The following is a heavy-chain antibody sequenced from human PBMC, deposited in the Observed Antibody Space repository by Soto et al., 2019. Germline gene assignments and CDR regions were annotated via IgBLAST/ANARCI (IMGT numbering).Heavy chain of an antibody. V-gene: IGHV1-2*02. Sequence: GASVKVSCKASGYSFTKYHMHWVRHAPGQGLEWMGWINPGSGVTNQAQKFQGRVTMTRDTSITTTYMELNSLTSDDTAVYYCARVAGHKNARFDTWGQGALVTVSS. CDR2: INPGSGVT. CDR1: GYSFTKYH. D-gene: IGHD1-1*01. CDR3: ARVAGHKNARFDT. J-gene: IGHJ4*02.